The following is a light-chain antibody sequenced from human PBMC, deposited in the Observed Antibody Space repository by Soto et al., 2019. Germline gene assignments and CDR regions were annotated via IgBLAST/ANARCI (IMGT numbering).Light chain of an antibody. CDR2: GAY. CDR1: QRVSNNY. V-gene: IGKV3-20*01. J-gene: IGKJ1*01. CDR3: QPYRSSGT. Sequence: IVWTQSAGTLCMSPGEISTRSCGASQRVSNNYLAWYQQKPGKAPRLLIYGAYNRATGIPDRFSDIGSGTDFTLSISSLEPEDFAVDDCQPYRSSGTFGQVSMV.